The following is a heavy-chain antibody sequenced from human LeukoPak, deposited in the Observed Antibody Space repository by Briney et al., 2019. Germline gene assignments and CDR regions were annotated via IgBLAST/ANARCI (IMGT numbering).Heavy chain of an antibody. CDR1: GGSTSRYY. J-gene: IGHJ4*02. D-gene: IGHD6-19*01. CDR2: IYASGNT. CDR3: ARDSRPSSGDKEVLDY. V-gene: IGHV4-4*07. Sequence: PSETLSLTCTVSGGSTSRYYWNWIRQSAGKGLEWIGRIYASGNTNYNPSLKSRVTMSVDSSKNQFSLKLRSVTAADTAVYYCARDSRPSSGDKEVLDYWGQGTLVTVSS.